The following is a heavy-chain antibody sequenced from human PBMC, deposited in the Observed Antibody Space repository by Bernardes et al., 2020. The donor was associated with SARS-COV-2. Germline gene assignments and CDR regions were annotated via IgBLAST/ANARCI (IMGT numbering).Heavy chain of an antibody. CDR3: AHNERTYYDFWSGYGDYYGMDV. V-gene: IGHV2-5*02. J-gene: IGHJ6*02. CDR1: GFSLSTSGVG. CDR2: IYCDDDK. Sequence: SGPTLVKLTQTLTLTCTFSGFSLSTSGVGVGWIRQPPGKALEWLALIYCDDDKRYSPSLKSRLTITKDTSKNQVVLTMTNMDPVDTATYYCAHNERTYYDFWSGYGDYYGMDVWGQGTTVTVSS. D-gene: IGHD3-3*01.